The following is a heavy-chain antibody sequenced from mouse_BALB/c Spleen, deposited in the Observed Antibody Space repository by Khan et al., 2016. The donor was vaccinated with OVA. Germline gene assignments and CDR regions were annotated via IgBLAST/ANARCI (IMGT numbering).Heavy chain of an antibody. V-gene: IGHV2-6-7*01. J-gene: IGHJ4*01. Sequence: VQLQESGPGLVAPSQTLSITCTVSGFSLTGYGVNWVRQPPGKGLEWLGMIWGDGGTDYNSALKYRLSISKDNSYSQVFLIMISLHTDDTASYYGARDYYGNYGEAMDYGGQGTSVTVSS. CDR3: ARDYYGNYGEAMDY. CDR1: GFSLTGYG. CDR2: IWGDGGT. D-gene: IGHD2-1*01.